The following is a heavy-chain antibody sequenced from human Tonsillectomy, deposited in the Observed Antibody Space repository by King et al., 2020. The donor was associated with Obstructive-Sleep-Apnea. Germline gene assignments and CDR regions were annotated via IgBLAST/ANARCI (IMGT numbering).Heavy chain of an antibody. D-gene: IGHD3-3*02. CDR3: SADVPAPLAQIDH. J-gene: IGHJ5*02. Sequence: VQLVESGGGLVQSGGSLRLSCAASGFTFTSAWMSWVRQAPGKGLEWVARVKSNTGGGTTEYAAHGKGSFSTSRDGSKNTLYFQMNSLRIEDTAVYYCSADVPAPLAQIDHWGQGTLVTVSS. CDR2: VKSNTGGGTT. V-gene: IGHV3-15*01. CDR1: GFTFTSAW.